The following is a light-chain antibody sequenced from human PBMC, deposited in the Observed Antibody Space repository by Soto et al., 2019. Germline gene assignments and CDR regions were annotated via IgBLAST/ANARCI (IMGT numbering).Light chain of an antibody. CDR2: GAS. Sequence: EIVLTQSPGTLSLSPGERATLSCRASQSVSSSYLAWYQQKTGQAPRLLIYGASSRATGIPDRFSGSGSGTDFTLTISRLEPEDFAVYYCQQYGSSVITFGQGTRLEIK. CDR1: QSVSSSY. J-gene: IGKJ5*01. CDR3: QQYGSSVIT. V-gene: IGKV3-20*01.